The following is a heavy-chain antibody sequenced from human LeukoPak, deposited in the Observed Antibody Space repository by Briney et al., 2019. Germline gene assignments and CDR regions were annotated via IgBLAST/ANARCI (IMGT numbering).Heavy chain of an antibody. D-gene: IGHD2-15*01. CDR1: GITFSDAW. V-gene: IGHV3-15*01. CDR3: TTGVLGKADRRRFDP. CDR2: IKSKAEDGTI. J-gene: IGHJ5*02. Sequence: GGSLRLSCAVSGITFSDAWMSWVRQAPGKGLEWVGRIKSKAEDGTIDYAAPVKDRFSISRDDAKNTLYLQMNSLKTEDTGVYFCTTGVLGKADRRRFDPWGQGTLVTVSS.